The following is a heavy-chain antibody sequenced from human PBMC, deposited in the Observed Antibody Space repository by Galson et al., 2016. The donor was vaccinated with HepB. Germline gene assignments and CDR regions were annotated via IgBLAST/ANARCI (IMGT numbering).Heavy chain of an antibody. J-gene: IGHJ4*02. CDR2: ISSSGSLI. CDR3: ARGPFMITFGGVFFDY. V-gene: IGHV3-11*01. Sequence: LRLSCAASGFTFSDYYMSWIRQAPGKGLEWVSYISSSGSLIYYADSVKGRFTISRDNAKNSLYLQMNSLRAEDTAAYYCARGPFMITFGGVFFDYWGQGTLVTVSS. D-gene: IGHD3-16*01. CDR1: GFTFSDYY.